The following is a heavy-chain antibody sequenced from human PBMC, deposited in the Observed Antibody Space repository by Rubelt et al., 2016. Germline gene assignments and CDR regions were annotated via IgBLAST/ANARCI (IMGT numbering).Heavy chain of an antibody. CDR2: IYPSDSDT. CDR3: AREGGP. V-gene: IGHV5-51*01. D-gene: IGHD2-15*01. CDR1: GYDFFGFW. J-gene: IGHJ5*02. Sequence: EVQLVQSGTEVKKSGESLKISCRGSGYDFFGFWIGWVRQMPGKGLDWMGIIYPSDSDTRYSPSFHGQVTISVDKSIGTAYLQWSSLKASATAMYYCAREGGPWGQGTLVTVSS.